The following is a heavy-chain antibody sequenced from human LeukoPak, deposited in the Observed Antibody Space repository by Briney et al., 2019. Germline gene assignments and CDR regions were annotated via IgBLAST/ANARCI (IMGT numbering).Heavy chain of an antibody. V-gene: IGHV4-39*07. CDR1: GGSISSSSYY. CDR2: IYYSGST. J-gene: IGHJ4*02. CDR3: ARAPRRVPDY. Sequence: SETLSLTCTVSGGSISSSSYYWGWIRQPPGKGLEWMGSIYYSGSTYYNTSLKSRVTISVDTSKNQFSLKLSSVTAADTAVYYCARAPRRVPDYWSQGTLVTVSS. D-gene: IGHD1-1*01.